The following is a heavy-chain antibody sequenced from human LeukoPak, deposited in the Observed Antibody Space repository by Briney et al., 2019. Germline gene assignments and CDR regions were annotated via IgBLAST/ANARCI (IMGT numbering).Heavy chain of an antibody. D-gene: IGHD3-22*01. J-gene: IGHJ4*02. CDR1: GFTFNSYA. V-gene: IGHV3-7*01. CDR3: ARDKSVYYDTSGSRFDY. Sequence: GGSLRLSCAASGFTFNSYAMNWVRQAPGKGLEWVANIKQDGSEKYYVDSVKGRFTISRDNAKNSLYLQMNSLRAEDTAVYYCARDKSVYYDTSGSRFDYWGQGILVTVSS. CDR2: IKQDGSEK.